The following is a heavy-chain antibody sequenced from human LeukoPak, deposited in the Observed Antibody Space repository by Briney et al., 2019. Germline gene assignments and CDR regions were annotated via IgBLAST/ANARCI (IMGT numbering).Heavy chain of an antibody. Sequence: ASVKVSCKASGYTFTSYYMHWVRQAPGQGLEWMGIINPSGGSTSYAQKSQGRVTMTRDTSTSTVYMELSSLRSEDTAVYYCARGDYYDSSGYLQFDYWGQGTLVTVSS. J-gene: IGHJ4*02. CDR3: ARGDYYDSSGYLQFDY. V-gene: IGHV1-46*01. CDR2: INPSGGST. D-gene: IGHD3-22*01. CDR1: GYTFTSYY.